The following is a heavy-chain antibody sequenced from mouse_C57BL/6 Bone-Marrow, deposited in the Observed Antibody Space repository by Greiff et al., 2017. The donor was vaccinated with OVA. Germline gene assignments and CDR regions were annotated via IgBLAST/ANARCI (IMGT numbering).Heavy chain of an antibody. Sequence: EVKLVESGGGLVKPGGSLKLSCAASGFTFSSYAMSWVRQTPEKRLEWVATISDGGSYTYYPDNVTGRLPISRDNAKNKLYLQMSHLKSENTAMYYCARDDGYYRFAYWGQGTLVTVSA. CDR2: ISDGGSYT. D-gene: IGHD2-3*01. V-gene: IGHV5-4*01. CDR3: ARDDGYYRFAY. J-gene: IGHJ3*01. CDR1: GFTFSSYA.